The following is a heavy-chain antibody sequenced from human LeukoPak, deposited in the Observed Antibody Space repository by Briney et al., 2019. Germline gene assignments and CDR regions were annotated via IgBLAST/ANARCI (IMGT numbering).Heavy chain of an antibody. CDR3: ARDRGKTIAFDI. Sequence: GGSLRLSCAASGFTFSSYSMNWVRQAPGKGLEWVSSISSSSSYIYYADSVKGRFTISRDNAKNSLYLQMNILRAEDTAVYYCARDRGKTIAFDIWGQGTMVTVSS. J-gene: IGHJ3*02. V-gene: IGHV3-21*01. CDR2: ISSSSSYI. CDR1: GFTFSSYS.